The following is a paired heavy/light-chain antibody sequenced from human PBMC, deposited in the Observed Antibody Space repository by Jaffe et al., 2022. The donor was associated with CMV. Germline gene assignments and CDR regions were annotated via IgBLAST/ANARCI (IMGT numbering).Light chain of an antibody. J-gene: IGKJ2*02. CDR3: QQRSNWPRGT. CDR1: QSVSSY. CDR2: DAS. V-gene: IGKV3-11*01. Sequence: EIVLTQSPATLSLSPGERATLSCRASQSVSSYLAWYQQKPGQAPRLLIYDASNRATGIPARFSGSGSGTDFTLTISSLEPEDFAVYYCQQRSNWPRGTFGQGTKLEIK.
Heavy chain of an antibody. Sequence: EVQLVESGGGLVQPGGSLRLSCAASGFTVSSNYMSWVRQAPGKGLEWVSVIYSGGSTYYADSVKGRFTISRDNSKNTLYLQMNSLRAEDTAVYYCARDQPLYYYGSGSRGYDYWGQGTLVTVSS. V-gene: IGHV3-66*01. J-gene: IGHJ4*02. CDR1: GFTVSSNY. D-gene: IGHD3-10*01. CDR3: ARDQPLYYYGSGSRGYDY. CDR2: IYSGGST.